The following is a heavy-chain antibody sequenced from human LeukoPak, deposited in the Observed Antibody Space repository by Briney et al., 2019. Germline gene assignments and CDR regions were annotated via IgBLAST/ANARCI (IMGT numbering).Heavy chain of an antibody. J-gene: IGHJ6*03. CDR2: INPNSGGT. Sequence: ASVKVSCKASGYTFTGYYMHWVRQAPGQGLEWMGWINPNSGGTNYAQKFQGRVTMTRDTSISTAYMELSRLRSDDTAVYYCARGTPSGWPYYYYMDVWGKGTTVTISS. D-gene: IGHD6-19*01. CDR3: ARGTPSGWPYYYYMDV. V-gene: IGHV1-2*02. CDR1: GYTFTGYY.